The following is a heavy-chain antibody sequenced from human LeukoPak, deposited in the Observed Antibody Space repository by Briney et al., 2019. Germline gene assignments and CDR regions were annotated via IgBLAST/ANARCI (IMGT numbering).Heavy chain of an antibody. CDR3: AKDWVVTHYDSSGYLNH. Sequence: GGSLRLSCAASGFTFSSDAMSWVRQAPGKGLEWVSAISGSGGSTYYADSVKGRFTISRDNSKNTLYLQMNSLRAEDTAVYYCAKDWVVTHYDSSGYLNHWGQGTLVTVSS. CDR2: ISGSGGST. J-gene: IGHJ4*02. V-gene: IGHV3-23*01. CDR1: GFTFSSDA. D-gene: IGHD3-22*01.